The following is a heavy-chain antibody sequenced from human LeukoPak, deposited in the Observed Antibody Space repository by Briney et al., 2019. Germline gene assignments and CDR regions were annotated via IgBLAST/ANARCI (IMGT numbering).Heavy chain of an antibody. V-gene: IGHV5-51*01. CDR1: GYSFTSYW. D-gene: IGHD3-16*01. CDR3: VRALRTGQGDYVPVL. J-gene: IGHJ4*02. Sequence: GESLKISCKGSGYSFTSYWIGWVRQMPGKGLEWMTTIYPGDSETRYSPAFQGQVTISADKSIGTTYLQWSSLKASDTAIYYCVRALRTGQGDYVPVLWGQGTLVTVSS. CDR2: IYPGDSET.